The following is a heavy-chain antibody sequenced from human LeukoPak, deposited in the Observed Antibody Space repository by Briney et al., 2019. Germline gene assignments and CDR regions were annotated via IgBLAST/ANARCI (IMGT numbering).Heavy chain of an antibody. CDR1: GGSISSYY. Sequence: SETLSLTCTVSGGSISSYYWSWIRQPPGKGLEWIGYIYTSGSTNYNPSLKSRVTISVDTSKNQFSLKLSSVTAADTAVYYCARHLGPMATINIIYYYYYMDVWGKGTTVTVSS. D-gene: IGHD5-24*01. V-gene: IGHV4-4*09. J-gene: IGHJ6*03. CDR3: ARHLGPMATINIIYYYYYMDV. CDR2: IYTSGST.